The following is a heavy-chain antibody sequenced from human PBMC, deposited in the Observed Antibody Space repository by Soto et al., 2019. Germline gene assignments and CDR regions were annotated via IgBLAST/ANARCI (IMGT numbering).Heavy chain of an antibody. D-gene: IGHD3-3*01. J-gene: IGHJ5*02. CDR3: ARVPQYYDFWSGYWNWLDP. V-gene: IGHV4-59*01. CDR1: GGSISSYY. CDR2: IYYSGST. Sequence: SETLSLTCTVSGGSISSYYWSWIRQPPGKGLEWIGYIYYSGSTNYNPSLKSRVTISVDTSKNQFSLKLSSVTAADTAVYYCARVPQYYDFWSGYWNWLDPWGQGTLVTVSS.